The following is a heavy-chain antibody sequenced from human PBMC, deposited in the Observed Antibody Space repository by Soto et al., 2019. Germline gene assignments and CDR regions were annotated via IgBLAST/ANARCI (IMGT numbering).Heavy chain of an antibody. CDR3: ARERPNNWFDP. CDR1: GGSFSGYY. J-gene: IGHJ5*02. Sequence: PSETLSLTCAVYGGSFSGYYWSWIRQPPGKGLEWIGEINHSGSTNYNPSLKSRVTISVDTSKNQFSLKLSSVTAADTAVYYCARERPNNWFDPWGQGTLVTVSS. CDR2: INHSGST. V-gene: IGHV4-34*01.